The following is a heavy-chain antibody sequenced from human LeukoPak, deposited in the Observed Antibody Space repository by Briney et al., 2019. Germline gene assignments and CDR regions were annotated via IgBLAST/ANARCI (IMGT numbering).Heavy chain of an antibody. Sequence: SETLSLTCTGSGGSISSYYWSWIRQPAGKGLEWIGRIYTSGSTNYNPSLKSRVTMSVDTSKNQFSLKLSSVTAADTAVYYCAREIGSSWYTYYYYYMDVWGKGTTVTVSS. CDR1: GGSISSYY. CDR2: IYTSGST. CDR3: AREIGSSWYTYYYYYMDV. D-gene: IGHD6-13*01. V-gene: IGHV4-4*07. J-gene: IGHJ6*03.